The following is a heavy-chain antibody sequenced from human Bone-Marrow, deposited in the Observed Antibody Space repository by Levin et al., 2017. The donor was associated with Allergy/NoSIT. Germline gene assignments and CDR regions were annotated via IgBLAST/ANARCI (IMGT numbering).Heavy chain of an antibody. V-gene: IGHV2-5*02. Sequence: SGPTLVKPTQTLTLTCSFSGFSFRTSGVGVGWIRQPPGKALEWLALIYWDDEKHYTPSLTTRLTITKDTSNNQVVLVMTNVNPADTATYYCAHYSDYQRLQTFDYWGQGSLVTVSS. CDR3: AHYSDYQRLQTFDY. D-gene: IGHD4-11*01. J-gene: IGHJ4*02. CDR1: GFSFRTSGVG. CDR2: IYWDDEK.